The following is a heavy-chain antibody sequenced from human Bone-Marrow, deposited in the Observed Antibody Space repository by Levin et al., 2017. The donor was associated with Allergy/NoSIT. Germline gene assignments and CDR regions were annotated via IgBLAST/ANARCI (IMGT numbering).Heavy chain of an antibody. CDR2: IYYSGST. V-gene: IGHV4-59*01. CDR3: ARLSYDTTFDY. J-gene: IGHJ4*02. D-gene: IGHD3-22*01. CDR1: GGSISSYY. Sequence: SETLSLTCTVSGGSISSYYWSWIRQPPGKGLEWIGYIYYSGSTNYNPSPKSRVIISVDTSKNQFSLKLSSVTAAETAVYYCARLSYDTTFDYWGQGTLVTVSS.